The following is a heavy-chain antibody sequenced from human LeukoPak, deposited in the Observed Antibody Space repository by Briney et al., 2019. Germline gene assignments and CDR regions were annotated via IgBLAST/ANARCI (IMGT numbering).Heavy chain of an antibody. V-gene: IGHV3-23*01. CDR1: GFTFSHYA. J-gene: IGHJ3*02. CDR2: ISGSGGST. D-gene: IGHD6-19*01. Sequence: GGSLRLSCAASGFTFSHYAMSWVRQAPGKGLEWVSAISGSGGSTYCADSVKGRFTISRDNSENTLYLQMNSLRAEDTAVYYCAKPDSGWYSAFDIWGQGTMVTVSS. CDR3: AKPDSGWYSAFDI.